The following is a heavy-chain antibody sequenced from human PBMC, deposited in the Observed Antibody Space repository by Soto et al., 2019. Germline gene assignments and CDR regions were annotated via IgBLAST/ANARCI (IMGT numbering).Heavy chain of an antibody. CDR1: GGTFSSYA. D-gene: IGHD3-22*01. Sequence: SVKVPCKASGGTFSSYAISWVRQAPGQGLEWMGGIIPIFGTANYAQKFQGRVTITADKSTSTAYMELSSLRSEDTAVYYCARTYYYDSSGYLPYYYYGMDVWGQGTTVTVSS. J-gene: IGHJ6*02. CDR2: IIPIFGTA. CDR3: ARTYYYDSSGYLPYYYYGMDV. V-gene: IGHV1-69*06.